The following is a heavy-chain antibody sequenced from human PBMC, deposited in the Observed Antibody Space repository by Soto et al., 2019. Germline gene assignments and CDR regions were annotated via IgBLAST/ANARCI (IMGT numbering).Heavy chain of an antibody. CDR1: GGTFSNYP. J-gene: IGHJ2*01. CDR2: IIPIFGTV. Sequence: QVQLVQSGAEVKKPGSSEKVSCKASGGTFSNYPISWVRQAPGQGLEWMGGIIPIFGTVNYAQKFQGRVTITADESTSTAYTELSSLRSEDTAVYYCARGNHRWLQLWYFDLWGRGTLVTVSS. V-gene: IGHV1-69*12. D-gene: IGHD5-12*01. CDR3: ARGNHRWLQLWYFDL.